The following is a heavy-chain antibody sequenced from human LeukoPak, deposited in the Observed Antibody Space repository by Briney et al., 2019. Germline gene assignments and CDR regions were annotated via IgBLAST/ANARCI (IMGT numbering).Heavy chain of an antibody. Sequence: ASVKVSCKASGYTFTGYYMHWVRQAPGQGLEWMGIINPSGGSTSYAQKFQGRVTMTRDMSTSTVYMELSSLRSEDTAVYYCARDLRIAVAGIVPNYFDYWGQGTLVTVSS. D-gene: IGHD6-19*01. CDR1: GYTFTGYY. J-gene: IGHJ4*02. V-gene: IGHV1-46*01. CDR3: ARDLRIAVAGIVPNYFDY. CDR2: INPSGGST.